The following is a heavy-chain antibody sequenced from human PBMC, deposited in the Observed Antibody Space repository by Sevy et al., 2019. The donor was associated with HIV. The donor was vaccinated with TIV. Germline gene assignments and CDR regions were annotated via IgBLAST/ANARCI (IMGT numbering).Heavy chain of an antibody. CDR3: EKDTGPSGSYSEGFDY. V-gene: IGHV3-9*01. J-gene: IGHJ4*02. Sequence: GGSLRLSCAASGFTFDDYAMHWVRQAPGKGLEWVSGISWNSGSIGYADSVKGRFTISRDNAKNSLYLQMNSLRAEDTALYYCEKDTGPSGSYSEGFDYWGQGTLVTVSS. CDR2: ISWNSGSI. D-gene: IGHD1-26*01. CDR1: GFTFDDYA.